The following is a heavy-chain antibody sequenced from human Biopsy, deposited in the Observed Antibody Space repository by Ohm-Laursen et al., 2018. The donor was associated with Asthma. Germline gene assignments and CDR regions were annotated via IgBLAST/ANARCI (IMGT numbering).Heavy chain of an antibody. J-gene: IGHJ4*02. CDR1: GGTFNTYV. CDR2: INSVFGTT. CDR3: ARKAGSCISRTCYSLDF. D-gene: IGHD2-2*01. Sequence: SVTVSCKSLGGTFNTYVIGWVRQAPGQGLEWMGGINSVFGTTTYPQKFPDRVTITADDSTSTVYMELSSLRSEDTAVYYCARKAGSCISRTCYSLDFWGQGTLVTVSS. V-gene: IGHV1-69*13.